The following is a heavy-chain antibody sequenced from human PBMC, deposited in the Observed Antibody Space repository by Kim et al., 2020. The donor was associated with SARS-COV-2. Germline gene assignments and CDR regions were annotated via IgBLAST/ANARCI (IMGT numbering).Heavy chain of an antibody. Sequence: GGSLRLSCAASGFTFSSYGMHWVRQAPGKGLEWVALISYDGSNKYYADSVKGRFTISRDNSKNTLYLQMNSLRAEDTAVYYCAKGRRGYGYYYDMDVWGQGTTVSVSS. CDR3: AKGRRGYGYYYDMDV. D-gene: IGHD5-18*01. J-gene: IGHJ6*02. V-gene: IGHV3-30*18. CDR2: ISYDGSNK. CDR1: GFTFSSYG.